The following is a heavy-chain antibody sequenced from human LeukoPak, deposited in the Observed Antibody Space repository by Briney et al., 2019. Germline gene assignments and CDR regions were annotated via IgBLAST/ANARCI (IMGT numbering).Heavy chain of an antibody. D-gene: IGHD1-7*01. CDR3: ARAALGNYYYFDY. CDR1: GFTFSSYA. V-gene: IGHV3-30-3*01. Sequence: GGSLRLSCAASGFTFSSYAMHWVRQAPGKGLEWVAVISYDGSNKYYADSVKGRFTISRDNSKNTLYLQMNSLRAEDTAVYYCARAALGNYYYFDYWGQGTLVTVSS. J-gene: IGHJ4*02. CDR2: ISYDGSNK.